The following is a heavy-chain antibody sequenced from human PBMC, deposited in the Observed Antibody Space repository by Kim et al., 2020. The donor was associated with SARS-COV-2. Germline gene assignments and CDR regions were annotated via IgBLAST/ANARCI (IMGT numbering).Heavy chain of an antibody. Sequence: TPSLKGRVPMSVDRSKNRFSRKLSSVTAADTAVYYCARGPRRYGDYPFDYWGQGTLVTVSS. CDR3: ARGPRRYGDYPFDY. D-gene: IGHD4-17*01. V-gene: IGHV4-34*01. J-gene: IGHJ4*02.